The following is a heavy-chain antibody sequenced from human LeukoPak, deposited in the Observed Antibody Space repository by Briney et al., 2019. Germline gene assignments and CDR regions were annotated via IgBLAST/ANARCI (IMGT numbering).Heavy chain of an antibody. Sequence: ASVKVSCKASGYTFTSYYMHWVRQAPGQGLEWMGIINPSGGSTSYAQKFQGRVTMTRDTSTSTVHMELSSLRSEDTAVYYCARGRGLTAIRYYFDYWGQGTLVTVSS. J-gene: IGHJ4*02. CDR2: INPSGGST. CDR1: GYTFTSYY. CDR3: ARGRGLTAIRYYFDY. D-gene: IGHD2-2*01. V-gene: IGHV1-46*01.